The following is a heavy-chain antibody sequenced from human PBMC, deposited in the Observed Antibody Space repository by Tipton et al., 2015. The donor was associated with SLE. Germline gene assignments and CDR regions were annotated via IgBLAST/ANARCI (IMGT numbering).Heavy chain of an antibody. CDR3: AKDREKGYYYYYYMDV. CDR1: GYTFSDYA. Sequence: SGAEVKKPGASVKVSCKASGYTFSDYAMNWVRQAPGKGLEWVSVIYRGDSSTYYADSVKGRFTISRDNSKNTLYLQMNSLRAEDTAVYYCAKDREKGYYYYYYMDVWGKGTTVTVS. J-gene: IGHJ6*03. CDR2: IYRGDSST. D-gene: IGHD3-10*01. V-gene: IGHV3-23*03.